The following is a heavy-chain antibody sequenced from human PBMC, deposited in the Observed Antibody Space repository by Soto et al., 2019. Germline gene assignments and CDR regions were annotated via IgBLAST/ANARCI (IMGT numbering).Heavy chain of an antibody. J-gene: IGHJ3*02. Sequence: GGSLRLSCAASGFTFSSYGMHWVRQAPGKGLEWVAVISYDGSNKYYADSVKGRFTISRDNSKNSLYLQMNSLGDEDTAVYYCARARYGSSGWYDAFDIWGQGTMVTVSS. CDR1: GFTFSSYG. CDR3: ARARYGSSGWYDAFDI. CDR2: ISYDGSNK. V-gene: IGHV3-30*03. D-gene: IGHD6-19*01.